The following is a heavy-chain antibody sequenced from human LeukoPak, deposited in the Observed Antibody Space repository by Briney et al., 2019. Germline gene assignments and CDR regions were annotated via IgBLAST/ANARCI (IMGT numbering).Heavy chain of an antibody. V-gene: IGHV3-48*04. D-gene: IGHD5/OR15-5a*01. CDR3: ARDLHY. Sequence: GGSLRLSCAASGFTFSSYSMNWVRQAPGKGLEWVSYISSGSSTIHYADSVKGRFTISRDNGKSSLFLQMNGLRAEDTAVYYCARDLHYWGQGTLVTVSS. CDR1: GFTFSSYS. CDR2: ISSGSSTI. J-gene: IGHJ4*02.